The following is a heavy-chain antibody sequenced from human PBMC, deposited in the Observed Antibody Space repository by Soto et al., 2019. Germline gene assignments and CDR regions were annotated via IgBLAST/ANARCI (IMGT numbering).Heavy chain of an antibody. Sequence: ASVKVSCKASGYTFTGYYMHWVRQAPGQGLEWMGWINPNSGGTNYAQKFQGRVTMTRDTSISTAYMELSRLRSDDTAVHYCARGGPNLVDTAMGDWYFDLWGRGTLVTVSS. V-gene: IGHV1-2*02. J-gene: IGHJ2*01. CDR1: GYTFTGYY. CDR2: INPNSGGT. D-gene: IGHD5-18*01. CDR3: ARGGPNLVDTAMGDWYFDL.